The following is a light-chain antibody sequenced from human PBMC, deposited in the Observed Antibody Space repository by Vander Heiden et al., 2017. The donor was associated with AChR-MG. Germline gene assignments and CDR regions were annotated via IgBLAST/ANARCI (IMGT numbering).Light chain of an antibody. Sequence: EIVMTQSPATLSLSPGERATLSCRARQNVNIDLAWFQQRPGQAPRLLIYAASTRATGVPASFSGSGSGTECTLTISSLQSEDSAVYYCQQYHQWPLTLGGGTKVEI. CDR2: AAS. V-gene: IGKV3-15*01. CDR3: QQYHQWPLT. CDR1: QNVNID. J-gene: IGKJ4*01.